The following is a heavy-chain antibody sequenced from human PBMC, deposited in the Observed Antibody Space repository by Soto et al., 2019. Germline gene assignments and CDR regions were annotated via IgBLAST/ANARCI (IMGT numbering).Heavy chain of an antibody. CDR1: GFTFSSYS. V-gene: IGHV3-21*01. J-gene: IGHJ4*02. Sequence: PGGSLRLSCAASGFTFSSYSMNWVRQAPGKGLEWVSSISSSSSYIYYADSVKGRFTISRDNAKNSLYLQMNSLRAEDTAVYYCARGNSSSWPLYYYDSSGLTEYFDYWGQGTLVTVSS. CDR2: ISSSSSYI. CDR3: ARGNSSSWPLYYYDSSGLTEYFDY. D-gene: IGHD3-22*01.